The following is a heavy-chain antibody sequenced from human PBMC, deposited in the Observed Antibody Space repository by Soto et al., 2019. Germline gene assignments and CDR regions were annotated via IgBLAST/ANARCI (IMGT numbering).Heavy chain of an antibody. CDR3: TSLGGYSAINAFDF. J-gene: IGHJ3*01. D-gene: IGHD1-26*01. Sequence: DVQLVESGGGSAQPGGSLTLSCEASGFSFSSHWMHWVRQAPGRGLMWVSRINSDGSDTMYADSVKGRFTSSRDNDKKTVSLQTNGLRAEDTGLYYCTSLGGYSAINAFDFWGQGEMVTVSS. CDR2: INSDGSDT. CDR1: GFSFSSHW. V-gene: IGHV3-74*03.